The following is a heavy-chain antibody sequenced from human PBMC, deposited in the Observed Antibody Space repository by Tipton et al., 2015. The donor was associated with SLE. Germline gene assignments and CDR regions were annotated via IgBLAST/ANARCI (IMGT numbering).Heavy chain of an antibody. Sequence: TLSLTCAVYGGSFSGYYWSWIRQPPGKGLEWIGEINHSGSTNYNPSLKSRVTISADTSKNQFSLKLSSVTAADTAVYYCARGLFPWELFYWDQGPLVPVSS. CDR1: GGSFSGYY. V-gene: IGHV4-34*01. CDR2: INHSGST. D-gene: IGHD1-26*01. J-gene: IGHJ4*02. CDR3: ARGLFPWELFY.